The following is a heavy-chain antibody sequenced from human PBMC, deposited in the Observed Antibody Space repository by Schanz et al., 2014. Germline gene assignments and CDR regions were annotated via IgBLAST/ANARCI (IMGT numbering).Heavy chain of an antibody. CDR2: ISGGGGTT. CDR1: GFTFSSYA. Sequence: EVQLLESGGGLVQPGGSLRLSCAASGFTFSSYAMSWVRQAPGKGLEWVSAISGGGGTTYYADSVKGRFTISRDNSKNTLYLQMNSLRAEDTAVYYCAKDRSWDYDSIGYFDYWGQGTLVTVSS. D-gene: IGHD3-22*01. CDR3: AKDRSWDYDSIGYFDY. J-gene: IGHJ4*02. V-gene: IGHV3-23*01.